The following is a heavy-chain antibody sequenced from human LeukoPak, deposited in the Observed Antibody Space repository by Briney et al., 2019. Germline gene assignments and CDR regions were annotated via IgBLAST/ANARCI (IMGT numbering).Heavy chain of an antibody. CDR1: GYTFAGFY. CDR2: INPNSGVT. V-gene: IGHV1-2*06. CDR3: ARSLITMIVVLPGY. Sequence: ASVTVSCKASGYTFAGFYMHWVRQAPGQGLEWMGRINPNSGVTNYAQKFQGRVTMTRDTSISTAYMELSRLRSDDTAVFYCARSLITMIVVLPGYWGQGTLVTVSS. J-gene: IGHJ4*02. D-gene: IGHD3-22*01.